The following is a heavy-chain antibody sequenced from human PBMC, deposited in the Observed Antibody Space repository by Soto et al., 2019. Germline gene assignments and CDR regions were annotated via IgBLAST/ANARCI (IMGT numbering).Heavy chain of an antibody. CDR1: GYTLTTYY. V-gene: IGHV1-46*03. CDR3: AKVRDYFGSGTHFFDY. Sequence: ASVNVSCKASGYTLTTYYIHWVRQAPGQGLEWMGIINPSSGSRTYAQKFQGRITMTRDTSTSTVYMELSSLRSEDTAVYYCAKVRDYFGSGTHFFDYWGRGTPVTVSS. D-gene: IGHD3-10*01. CDR2: INPSSGSR. J-gene: IGHJ4*02.